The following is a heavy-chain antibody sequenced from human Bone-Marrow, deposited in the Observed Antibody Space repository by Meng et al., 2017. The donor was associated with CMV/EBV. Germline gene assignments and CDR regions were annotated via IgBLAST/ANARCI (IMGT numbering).Heavy chain of an antibody. CDR1: GFTFSSYA. CDR2: ISYDGSNK. Sequence: GGSLRLSCAASGFTFSSYAMHWVRQAPGKGLEWVAVISYDGSNKYYADSVKGRFTISRDNSKNTLYLQMNSLRAEDTAVYYCARALSNYYDSSDDTPIGAFEIWGQGTMVTVSS. J-gene: IGHJ3*02. V-gene: IGHV3-30*04. D-gene: IGHD3-22*01. CDR3: ARALSNYYDSSDDTPIGAFEI.